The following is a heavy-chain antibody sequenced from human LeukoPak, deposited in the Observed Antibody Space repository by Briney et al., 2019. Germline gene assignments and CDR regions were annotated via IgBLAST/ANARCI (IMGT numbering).Heavy chain of an antibody. J-gene: IGHJ6*02. CDR3: AREDSSSWYGGGYYYYGMDV. CDR1: GGSISSGDYY. CDR2: IYYSGST. V-gene: IGHV4-30-4*01. Sequence: SQTLSLTCTVSGGSISSGDYYWSWIRQPPGKGLEWIGYIYYSGSTNYNPSLKSRVTISVDTSKNQFSLKLSSVTAADTAVYYCAREDSSSWYGGGYYYYGMDVWGQGTTVTVSS. D-gene: IGHD6-13*01.